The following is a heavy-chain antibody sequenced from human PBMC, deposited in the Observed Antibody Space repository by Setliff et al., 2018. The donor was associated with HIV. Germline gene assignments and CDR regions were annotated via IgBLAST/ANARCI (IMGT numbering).Heavy chain of an antibody. D-gene: IGHD6-19*01. V-gene: IGHV1-69*10. Sequence: SVKVSCKASGGTFSTYSINWARQAPGQGLEWMGGIIPVLGVVHNALQFQGRVTITADISTSTSYMELSSLRSEDSAVYFCAGVFRPSGIALGATKNDALDIWGQGTMVTVSS. CDR2: IIPVLGVV. CDR3: AGVFRPSGIALGATKNDALDI. J-gene: IGHJ3*02. CDR1: GGTFSTYS.